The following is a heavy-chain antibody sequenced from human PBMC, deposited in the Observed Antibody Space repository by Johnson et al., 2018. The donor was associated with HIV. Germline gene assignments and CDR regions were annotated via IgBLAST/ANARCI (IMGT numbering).Heavy chain of an antibody. CDR1: GFTFDDYT. D-gene: IGHD3-9*01. CDR3: AKADDILTGYYKGFDAFDV. CDR2: IRGRGGST. Sequence: EKLVESGGVVVQPGGSLRLSCAASGFTFDDYTMHWVRQAPGKGPEWVSGIRGRGGSTYYADSVKGGFTISRDNSKSTLFRQMNSLRAEDTAAYYCAKADDILTGYYKGFDAFDVWGQGTMVSVS. J-gene: IGHJ3*01. V-gene: IGHV3-23*04.